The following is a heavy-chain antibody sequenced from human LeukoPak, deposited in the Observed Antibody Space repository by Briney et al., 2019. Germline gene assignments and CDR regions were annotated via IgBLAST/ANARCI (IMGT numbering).Heavy chain of an antibody. CDR2: IYYSGST. D-gene: IGHD2-15*01. V-gene: IGHV4-39*07. CDR1: GGSISSSSYY. J-gene: IGHJ5*02. Sequence: SETLSLTCTVSGGSISSSSYYWGWIRQPPGKGLEWIGSIYYSGSTYYNPSLKSRVTISVDTSKNQFSLKLSSVTAADTAVYYCARDRLYCSGGSCYSWWFDPWGQGTLVTVSS. CDR3: ARDRLYCSGGSCYSWWFDP.